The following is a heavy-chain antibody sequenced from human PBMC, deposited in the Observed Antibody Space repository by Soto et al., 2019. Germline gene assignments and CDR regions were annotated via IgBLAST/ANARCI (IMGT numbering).Heavy chain of an antibody. J-gene: IGHJ4*02. CDR1: GFTFTTYS. CDR3: ARAWDRGLRPQDS. D-gene: IGHD4-17*01. V-gene: IGHV3-21*01. Sequence: EVHLVESGGGLVTPGGSLRLSCAASGFTFTTYSMNWVRQAPGKGLEWVSFISPNSNYIYYADSVKGRFTISRDNAKNSLYLQMYSLRADDTAVYFCARAWDRGLRPQDSWGQGTLVTVSS. CDR2: ISPNSNYI.